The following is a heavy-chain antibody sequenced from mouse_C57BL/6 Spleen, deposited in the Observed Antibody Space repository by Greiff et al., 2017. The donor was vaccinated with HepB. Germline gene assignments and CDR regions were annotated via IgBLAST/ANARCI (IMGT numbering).Heavy chain of an antibody. Sequence: QVHVKQSGPGLVQPSQSLSITCTVSGFSLTSYGVHWVRQSPGKGLEWLGVIWRGGSTDYNAAFMSRLCITKDNSTSQVFFKMNSLQADDTAIYYCAIFIYDDPGYAMDDWGQGTSVTVSS. D-gene: IGHD2-4*01. CDR3: AIFIYDDPGYAMDD. CDR2: IWRGGST. J-gene: IGHJ4*01. CDR1: GFSLTSYG. V-gene: IGHV2-5*01.